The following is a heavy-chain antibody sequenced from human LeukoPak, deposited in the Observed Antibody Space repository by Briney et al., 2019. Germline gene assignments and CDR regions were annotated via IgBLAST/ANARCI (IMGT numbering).Heavy chain of an antibody. CDR3: ARDLAHRGPSTH. Sequence: SETLSLTCSVFGGSIRSYYWSWIRQPPGKGLEWIGYIYYSGSTNYNPSLKSRVTISVDTSKNQFSLKLNSVTAADTAVYYCARDLAHRGPSTHWGQGTLVTISS. D-gene: IGHD3-10*01. J-gene: IGHJ4*02. V-gene: IGHV4-59*01. CDR1: GGSIRSYY. CDR2: IYYSGST.